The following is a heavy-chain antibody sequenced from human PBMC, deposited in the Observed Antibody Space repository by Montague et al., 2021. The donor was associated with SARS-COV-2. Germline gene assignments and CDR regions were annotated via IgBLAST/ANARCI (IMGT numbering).Heavy chain of an antibody. CDR3: ARHTRGWQPFDF. J-gene: IGHJ4*02. Sequence: SETPSLTCTVSGGSIRSYYWSWIRQPPGKGLEWIGEIYSGGSTNYNPSLKSRVTISMDTSKSQFSLKLTSVTAADTAVYYCARHTRGWQPFDFWGQGTLVTVSS. CDR2: IYSGGST. D-gene: IGHD6-19*01. V-gene: IGHV4-59*01. CDR1: GGSIRSYY.